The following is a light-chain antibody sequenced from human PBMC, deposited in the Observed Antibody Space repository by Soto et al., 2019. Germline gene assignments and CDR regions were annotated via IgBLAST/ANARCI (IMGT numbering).Light chain of an antibody. V-gene: IGLV2-11*01. CDR1: SSDVGGYNY. Sequence: QSALTQPRSVSGSPGQSVTISCTGTSSDVGGYNYVSWYQQHPGKAPKLMIYDVSKRPSGVPDRFSGSKSGNTASLTISGLQAEDEADYYCCSYAGSYTLYDFETWTKV. CDR3: CSYAGSYTLYD. CDR2: DVS. J-gene: IGLJ1*01.